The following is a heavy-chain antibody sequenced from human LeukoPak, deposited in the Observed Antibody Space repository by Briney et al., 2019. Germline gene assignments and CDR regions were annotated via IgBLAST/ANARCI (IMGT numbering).Heavy chain of an antibody. J-gene: IGHJ4*02. Sequence: GESLRLSCAASGLTFGSYAMHWVRQAPGKGLEWVAIISYDGSNKYYADSVKGRFTISRDNSKNTLYLQMNSLRAEDTAVYYCARDSGWALDYWGQGTLVTVSS. CDR3: ARDSGWALDY. D-gene: IGHD6-19*01. CDR1: GLTFGSYA. V-gene: IGHV3-30-3*01. CDR2: ISYDGSNK.